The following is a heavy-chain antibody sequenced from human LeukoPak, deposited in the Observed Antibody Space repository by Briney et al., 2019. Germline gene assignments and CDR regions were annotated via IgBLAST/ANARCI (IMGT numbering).Heavy chain of an antibody. Sequence: GGSLRLSCAASGFTFSSYEMNWVRQAPGKGLEWVSYISSSGSTIYYADSVKGRFTISRDHAKNSLYLQMNSLRAEDTAVYYCAREIAVAGTVWFDPWGQGTLVTVSS. J-gene: IGHJ5*02. V-gene: IGHV3-48*03. D-gene: IGHD6-19*01. CDR1: GFTFSSYE. CDR2: ISSSGSTI. CDR3: AREIAVAGTVWFDP.